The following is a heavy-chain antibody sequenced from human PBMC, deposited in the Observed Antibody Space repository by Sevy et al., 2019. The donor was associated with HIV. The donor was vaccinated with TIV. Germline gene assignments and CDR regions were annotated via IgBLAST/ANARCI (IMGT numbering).Heavy chain of an antibody. Sequence: LSLTCAASGFTFSSYAMSWVRQAPGKGLEWVSAISGSGGSTYYADSVKGRFTISRDNSKNTLYLQMNSLRAEDTAVYYCAKDLYYYDSSGYYPFDYWGQGTLVTVSS. CDR2: ISGSGGST. D-gene: IGHD3-22*01. CDR3: AKDLYYYDSSGYYPFDY. CDR1: GFTFSSYA. V-gene: IGHV3-23*01. J-gene: IGHJ4*02.